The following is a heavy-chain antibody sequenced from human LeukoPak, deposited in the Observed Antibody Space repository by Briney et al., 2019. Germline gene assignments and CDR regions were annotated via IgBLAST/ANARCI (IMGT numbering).Heavy chain of an antibody. CDR1: GGTFSSYA. D-gene: IGHD1-14*01. V-gene: IGHV1-69*05. J-gene: IGHJ4*02. CDR2: IIPIFGTA. Sequence: ASVKVSCKASGGTFSSYAISWVRQAPGQGLEWMGRIIPIFGTANHAQKFQGRVTITTDESTSTAYMELSSLRSEDTAVYYCTWNWNHGRFDYWGQGTLVTVSS. CDR3: TWNWNHGRFDY.